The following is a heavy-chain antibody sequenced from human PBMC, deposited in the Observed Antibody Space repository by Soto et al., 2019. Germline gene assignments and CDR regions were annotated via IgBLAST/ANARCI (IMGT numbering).Heavy chain of an antibody. CDR2: ISYSGST. CDR3: PREPVAPAGGYNYYYGMDV. CDR1: GGSIRNGGYY. Sequence: SETRSLTCTVSGGSIRNGGYYWSWIRQSPGKGLEWIGYISYSGSTYSNPSLGSRVTISLDTSKNQFSLKLRSVTAADTAVYYCPREPVAPAGGYNYYYGMDVWGQGTTVTVSS. D-gene: IGHD6-13*01. J-gene: IGHJ6*02. V-gene: IGHV4-31*03.